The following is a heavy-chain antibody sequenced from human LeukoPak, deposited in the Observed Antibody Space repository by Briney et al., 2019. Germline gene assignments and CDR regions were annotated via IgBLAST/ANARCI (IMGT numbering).Heavy chain of an antibody. CDR1: GGTFSSYA. CDR2: IIPIFGTA. D-gene: IGHD3-22*01. CDR3: ARELCYYDSSGYCPPYFDY. Sequence: SVKVSCKASGGTFSSYAISWVRQAPGQGLEWMGGIIPIFGTANYAQKFQGRVTITADESTSTAYMELSSLRSEDTAVYYCARELCYYDSSGYCPPYFDYWGQGTLVTVSS. J-gene: IGHJ4*02. V-gene: IGHV1-69*13.